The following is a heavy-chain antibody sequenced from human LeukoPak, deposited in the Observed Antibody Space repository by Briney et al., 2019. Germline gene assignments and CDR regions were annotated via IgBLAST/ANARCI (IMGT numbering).Heavy chain of an antibody. V-gene: IGHV3-11*05. CDR1: GFTSTDYY. J-gene: IGHJ4*02. D-gene: IGHD1-26*01. Sequence: GRSLRLSCAASGFTSTDYYMSWFRLAPGKGLEWVSYISSSGGYTNYADSVRGRFTISRDNAKNSLYLQMNSLRAEDTAVYYCGRVGATVTTSYYFDYWGQGTLVTVSS. CDR3: GRVGATVTTSYYFDY. CDR2: ISSSGGYT.